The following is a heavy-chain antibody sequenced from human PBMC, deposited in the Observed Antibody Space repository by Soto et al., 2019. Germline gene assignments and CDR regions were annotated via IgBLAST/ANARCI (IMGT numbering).Heavy chain of an antibody. CDR3: RRDVTKPLRDWFDL. D-gene: IGHD1-1*01. J-gene: IGHJ5*02. V-gene: IGHV4-4*07. Sequence: SETVSLTCTVSGASISGYSWSWIRKSAGKGLEWIGRIYATGTPDYNPSLKPRAMMSVDTSKKHISLKLRSMTAPYTAVYNCRRDVTKPLRDWFDLWGQGISVTVSS. CDR1: GASISGYS. CDR2: IYATGTP.